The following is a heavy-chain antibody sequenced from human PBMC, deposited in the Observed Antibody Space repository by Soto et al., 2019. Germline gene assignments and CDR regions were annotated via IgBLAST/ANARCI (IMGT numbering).Heavy chain of an antibody. CDR3: ARDGPLFTLEPFDY. D-gene: IGHD3-16*01. CDR1: GYTFTSYA. CDR2: INAGNGNT. V-gene: IGHV1-3*01. Sequence: VASVKVSCKASGYTFTSYAMHWVRQAPGQRLEWMGWINAGNGNTKYSQKFQGRVTITRDTSASTAYMELSSLRSEDTAVYYCARDGPLFTLEPFDYWGQGTLVTVSS. J-gene: IGHJ4*02.